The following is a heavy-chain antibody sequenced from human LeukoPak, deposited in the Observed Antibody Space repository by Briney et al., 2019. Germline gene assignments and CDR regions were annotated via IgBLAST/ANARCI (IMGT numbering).Heavy chain of an antibody. CDR1: GFTFSSYN. V-gene: IGHV3-21*01. Sequence: GGSLRLSCAASGFTFSSYNMNWVRQAPGKGLEWVSSISSSDSYIYYADSVKGRFTISRDNAKNSLFLQMNSLGAEDTAVYYCARDLLGYNYYMDVWGKGTTVTVSS. CDR3: ARDLLGYNYYMDV. D-gene: IGHD3-16*02. CDR2: ISSSDSYI. J-gene: IGHJ6*03.